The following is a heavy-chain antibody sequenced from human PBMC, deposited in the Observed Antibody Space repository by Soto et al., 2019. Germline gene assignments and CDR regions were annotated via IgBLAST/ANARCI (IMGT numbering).Heavy chain of an antibody. J-gene: IGHJ4*02. D-gene: IGHD3-10*02. Sequence: EVQLVESGGGLVQPGGSLRLSCTASGFTFSSYAIHWVRQAPGKGLEYVSVISIDGGSTYYANSVKGRFTISRDNSKSTLYLEMGSLRAEDMAVYYCARGGLYVLWRRGAFDYWGQGALVTVSS. CDR2: ISIDGGST. CDR3: ARGGLYVLWRRGAFDY. CDR1: GFTFSSYA. V-gene: IGHV3-64*01.